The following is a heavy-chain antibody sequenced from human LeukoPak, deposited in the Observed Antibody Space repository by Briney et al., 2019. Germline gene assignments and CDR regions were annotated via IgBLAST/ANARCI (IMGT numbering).Heavy chain of an antibody. D-gene: IGHD2-21*02. CDR1: GYTFISYY. CDR2: ISAYNGKT. CDR3: ARLVPSNCGGDCSPYYFDY. J-gene: IGHJ4*02. Sequence: ASVKVSCKASGYTFISYYMHWVRQAPGQGLEWMGWISAYNGKTNYAQKLQGRVTMTTDTPTSTAYMELRSLRSDDTAVYYCARLVPSNCGGDCSPYYFDYWGQGTLVTVSS. V-gene: IGHV1-18*04.